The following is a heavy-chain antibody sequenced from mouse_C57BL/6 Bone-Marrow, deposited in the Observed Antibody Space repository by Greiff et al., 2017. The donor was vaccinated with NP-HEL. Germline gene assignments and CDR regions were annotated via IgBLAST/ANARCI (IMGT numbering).Heavy chain of an antibody. D-gene: IGHD3-3*01. CDR1: GISITTGNYR. Sequence: EVKLVESGPGLVKPSQTVFLTCTVTGISITTGNYRWSWIRQFPGNQLEWIGYIYYSGTITYNPSLTSRTTITRDTPKTQFFLEMNSLTAENTATYYCAREGGPGLYYFDYWGQGTTLTVSS. V-gene: IGHV3-5*01. CDR2: IYYSGTI. J-gene: IGHJ2*01. CDR3: AREGGPGLYYFDY.